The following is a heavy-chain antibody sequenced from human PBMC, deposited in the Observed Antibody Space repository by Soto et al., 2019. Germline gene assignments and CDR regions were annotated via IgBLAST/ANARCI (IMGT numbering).Heavy chain of an antibody. CDR1: GFTFSDYA. J-gene: IGHJ4*02. Sequence: VQLVESGGGVVQPGRSLRLSCAASGFTFSDYAMHWVRQAPGKGLEWVSGVSHDGRNTHYADSVKGRFTISRDSYKNTVFLEMTSRSEEDTAVYYCAKGGRQWMVTSDFNYWGQGALVTVSS. D-gene: IGHD6-19*01. CDR2: VSHDGRNT. V-gene: IGHV3-30*18. CDR3: AKGGRQWMVTSDFNY.